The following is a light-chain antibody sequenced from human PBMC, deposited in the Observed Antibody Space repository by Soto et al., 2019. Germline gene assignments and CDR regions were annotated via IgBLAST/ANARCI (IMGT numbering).Light chain of an antibody. Sequence: EVVLTQSPGTLSLSPGGRATLSCRASQSVSSSFLAWYQQKPGQAPRLLTYGASSRATGIPDRFSGSGSGTDFTLTINRLEPEDFAVYYCQQYGSSPALTFGGWTKVDIK. J-gene: IGKJ4*01. CDR3: QQYGSSPALT. CDR2: GAS. CDR1: QSVSSSF. V-gene: IGKV3-20*01.